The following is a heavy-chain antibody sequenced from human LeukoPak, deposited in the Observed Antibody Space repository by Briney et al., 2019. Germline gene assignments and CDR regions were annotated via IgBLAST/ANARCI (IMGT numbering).Heavy chain of an antibody. J-gene: IGHJ6*04. Sequence: ASVKVSCKASGYTFTSYYIHWVRQAPGQGLEWMGIINPSGGSTSYAQKFQGRVTMTRDTSTNTVYMELSSLRSEDTAVYYCAIGPPYAPGVLDVWGKGTTVTISS. CDR2: INPSGGST. V-gene: IGHV1-46*01. CDR3: AIGPPYAPGVLDV. CDR1: GYTFTSYY. D-gene: IGHD7-27*01.